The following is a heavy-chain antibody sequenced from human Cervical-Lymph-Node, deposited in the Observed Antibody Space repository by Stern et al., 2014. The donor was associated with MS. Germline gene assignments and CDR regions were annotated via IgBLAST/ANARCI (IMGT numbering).Heavy chain of an antibody. J-gene: IGHJ1*01. CDR1: GGSIGRYY. V-gene: IGHV4-59*01. CDR2: IYHNGNN. CDR3: TRDGRSSLSEYFQT. D-gene: IGHD6-6*01. Sequence: QVQLVQSGPGLVKPSETLSLTCTVSGGSIGRYYWSWVRQPPGKSLEWIGYIYHNGNNNYNPSLKSRVSMSVDTSKNQFSLNLTSVTAADTAVYYCTRDGRSSLSEYFQTWGQGSLVTVSS.